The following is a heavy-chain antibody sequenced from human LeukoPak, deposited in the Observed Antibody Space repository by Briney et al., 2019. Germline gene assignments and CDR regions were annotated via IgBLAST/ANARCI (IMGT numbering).Heavy chain of an antibody. Sequence: GGSLRLSCAASGFTFSSYAMSWVRQAPGKGLEWVSAISGSGGSTYYADSVKGRFTISRDNSKNTLYLQMNSLRAEDTAVYYCARGARIVVAGPEGSFDYWGQGSLVTVSS. CDR1: GFTFSSYA. J-gene: IGHJ4*02. CDR2: ISGSGGST. V-gene: IGHV3-23*01. CDR3: ARGARIVVAGPEGSFDY. D-gene: IGHD6-19*01.